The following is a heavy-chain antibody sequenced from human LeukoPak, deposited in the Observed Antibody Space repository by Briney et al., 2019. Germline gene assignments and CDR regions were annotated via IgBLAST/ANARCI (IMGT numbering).Heavy chain of an antibody. V-gene: IGHV1-46*01. CDR1: GYTFTNYY. J-gene: IGHJ1*01. CDR3: ARDDRYYYDSSDYREYFQH. CDR2: INPSGGST. Sequence: ASVKVSCKASGYTFTNYYMHWVRQAPGQGLEWMGMINPSGGSTSYAQKFQGKVTMTRDTSTSTVYMELSSLRSEDTAVYYCARDDRYYYDSSDYREYFQHWGQGTLVTVSP. D-gene: IGHD3-22*01.